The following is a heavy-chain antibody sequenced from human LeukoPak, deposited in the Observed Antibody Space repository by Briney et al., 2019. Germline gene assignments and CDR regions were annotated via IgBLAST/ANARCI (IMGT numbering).Heavy chain of an antibody. CDR3: ARVFDIVDPVDYFDY. V-gene: IGHV4-4*02. CDR2: IYHSGST. Sequence: GSLRLSCAASGFTFSTYGVYWVRQPPGKGLEWIGEIYHSGSTNYNPSLKSRVTISVDKSKNQFSLKLSSVTAADTAVYYCARVFDIVDPVDYFDYWGQGTLVTVSS. D-gene: IGHD5-12*01. CDR1: GFTFSTYGV. J-gene: IGHJ4*02.